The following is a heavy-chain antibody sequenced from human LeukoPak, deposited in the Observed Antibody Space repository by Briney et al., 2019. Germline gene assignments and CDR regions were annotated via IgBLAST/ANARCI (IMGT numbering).Heavy chain of an antibody. CDR2: IYYSGST. J-gene: IGHJ6*03. CDR3: ARNHGIRAYGELLGYYYYYMDV. V-gene: IGHV4-31*03. D-gene: IGHD3-10*01. CDR1: GGSISSGGYY. Sequence: PSQTLSLTCTVSGGSISSGGYYWSWIRQHPGKGLEWIGYIYYSGSTYYNPSLKSRVTISVDTSKNQFSLKLSSVTAADTAVYYCARNHGIRAYGELLGYYYYYMDVWGKGTTVTVSS.